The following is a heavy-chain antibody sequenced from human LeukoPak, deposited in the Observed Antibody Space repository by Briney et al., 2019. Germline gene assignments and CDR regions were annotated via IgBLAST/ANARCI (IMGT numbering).Heavy chain of an antibody. D-gene: IGHD2-15*01. Sequence: GESLKISCKASGYSFTSYYIGWVRQMPGKGLEWMGIIYPGDSDTKYSPSFQGQVTISADKSISTAYLQWSSLKASDTAMYYCARPCSGGSCYSSYDAFDIWGQGTMVTVSS. CDR1: GYSFTSYY. J-gene: IGHJ3*02. V-gene: IGHV5-51*01. CDR2: IYPGDSDT. CDR3: ARPCSGGSCYSSYDAFDI.